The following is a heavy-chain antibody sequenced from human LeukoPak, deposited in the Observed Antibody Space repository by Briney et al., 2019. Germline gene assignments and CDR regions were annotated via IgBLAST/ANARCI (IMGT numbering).Heavy chain of an antibody. CDR1: GYSISSGYY. CDR2: IYHSGST. Sequence: SETLSLTCTVSGYSISSGYYWGWIRQPPGKGLEWIGSIYHSGSTYYNPSLKSRVTISVDTSKNQFSLKLSSVTAADTAVYYCASRGGYYFMRRGFDYWGQGTLVTVSS. V-gene: IGHV4-38-2*02. D-gene: IGHD3-22*01. CDR3: ASRGGYYFMRRGFDY. J-gene: IGHJ4*02.